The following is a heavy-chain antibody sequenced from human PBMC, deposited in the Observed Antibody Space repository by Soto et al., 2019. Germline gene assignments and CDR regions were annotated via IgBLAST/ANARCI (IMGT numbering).Heavy chain of an antibody. J-gene: IGHJ4*02. CDR2: IFSSGRA. V-gene: IGHV4-59*02. Sequence: QVQLHESGPGLVKPSETLSLTFTVSGGSVNNNYWSWIRQAPGRGLEWIGYIFSSGRANYNPSLEGRVTISVDTSKNQLSLKLTSVTAADTAVYYCARGGDNSPWYYSLWGQGTLVAVSS. D-gene: IGHD3-10*01. CDR3: ARGGDNSPWYYSL. CDR1: GGSVNNNY.